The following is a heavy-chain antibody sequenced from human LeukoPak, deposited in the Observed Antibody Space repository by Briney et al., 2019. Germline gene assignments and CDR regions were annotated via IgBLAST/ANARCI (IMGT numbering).Heavy chain of an antibody. CDR1: GDSINSHY. CDR2: IYTRGST. D-gene: IGHD4-17*01. Sequence: SGTLSLTCTVSGDSINSHYWSWIRQPPGKGLEWIGFIYTRGSTNYNPSLKSRVTMSVDTSKNQFSLKLSSVTAADTAVYYCARAYDYGSSNWFDPWGQGTLVTVSS. CDR3: ARAYDYGSSNWFDP. V-gene: IGHV4-4*09. J-gene: IGHJ5*02.